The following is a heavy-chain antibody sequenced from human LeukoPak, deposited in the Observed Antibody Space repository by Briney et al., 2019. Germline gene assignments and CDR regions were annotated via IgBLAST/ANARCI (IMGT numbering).Heavy chain of an antibody. CDR3: AKQTLPRVGAPIR. CDR1: GFTFSSYA. D-gene: IGHD1-26*01. Sequence: GESLRLSCAASGFTFSSYAMTWVRQAPGKGLEWVSVIDGSGGITYYADSVTGRFTISRDNSKNTLYLQINSLRAEDTAVYYCAKQTLPRVGAPIRWGQGTLVTVSS. J-gene: IGHJ4*02. CDR2: IDGSGGIT. V-gene: IGHV3-23*01.